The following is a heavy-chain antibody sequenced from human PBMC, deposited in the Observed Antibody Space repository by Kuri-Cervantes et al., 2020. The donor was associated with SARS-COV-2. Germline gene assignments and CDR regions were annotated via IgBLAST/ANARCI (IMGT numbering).Heavy chain of an antibody. D-gene: IGHD6-19*01. CDR1: GYTFTSYG. V-gene: IGHV1-2*02. J-gene: IGHJ3*02. CDR3: AREMGGDSSGWSNAFDI. CDR2: FDPEDGET. Sequence: ASVKVSCKASGYTFTSYGISWVRQAPGQGLEWMGGFDPEDGETIYAQKFQGRVTMTRDTSISTAYMELSRLRSDDTAVYYCAREMGGDSSGWSNAFDIWGQGTMVTVSS.